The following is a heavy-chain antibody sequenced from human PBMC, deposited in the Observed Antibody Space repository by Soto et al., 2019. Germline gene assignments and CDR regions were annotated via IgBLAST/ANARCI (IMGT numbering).Heavy chain of an antibody. J-gene: IGHJ6*02. CDR1: GGTFSSYA. D-gene: IGHD2-2*01. Sequence: SVKVSCKASGGTFSSYAISWVRQAPGQGLEWMGGIIPIFGTANYAQKFQGRVTITADESTSTAYMELSSLRSEDTAVYYCARGPAAVYYYYGMDVWGQGTTVTVSS. V-gene: IGHV1-69*13. CDR2: IIPIFGTA. CDR3: ARGPAAVYYYYGMDV.